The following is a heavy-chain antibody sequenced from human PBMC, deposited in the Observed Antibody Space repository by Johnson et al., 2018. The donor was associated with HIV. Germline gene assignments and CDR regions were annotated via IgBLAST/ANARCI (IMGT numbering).Heavy chain of an antibody. J-gene: IGHJ3*02. D-gene: IGHD3-22*01. CDR3: ARDGDDYDSNGGDAFDI. CDR1: GFTFRDYG. Sequence: QVQLVESGGGAVQPGGSLRLSCAASGFTFRDYGMHWVRQAPGKGLEWVAFIQYDGSNKYYADSVRGRFTISRDNSKNTLYLQMNSLRAEDTAVYFCARDGDDYDSNGGDAFDIWGQGTMVTVSS. V-gene: IGHV3-30*02. CDR2: IQYDGSNK.